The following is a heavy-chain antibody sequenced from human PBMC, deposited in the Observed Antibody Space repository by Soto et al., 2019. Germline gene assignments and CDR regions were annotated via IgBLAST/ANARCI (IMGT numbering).Heavy chain of an antibody. CDR2: ISPYNGDT. CDR1: GYTFTCYG. Sequence: QVQLVQSGTEVKKPGASVKVSCKTSGYTFTCYGISWVRQAPGQGLEWMGLISPYNGDTIYARKFQGRVIVTADTATSTVYMELRSLRSDDTAVYYCVRDASSGYRGWWDPWGQGTLVTVSS. CDR3: VRDASSGYRGWWDP. V-gene: IGHV1-18*01. J-gene: IGHJ5*02. D-gene: IGHD5-18*01.